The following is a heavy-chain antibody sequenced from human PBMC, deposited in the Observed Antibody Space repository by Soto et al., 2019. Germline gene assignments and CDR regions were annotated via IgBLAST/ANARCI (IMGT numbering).Heavy chain of an antibody. CDR2: ISGSGSST. CDR3: AKGHRFSTSCYFDS. J-gene: IGHJ4*02. V-gene: IGHV3-23*01. Sequence: GRSLRLSCAASGFSFSSNAMSWVRQAPGKGLEWVSAISGSGSSTYYADSVKGRFTISRDNSINTLYLQMNSLRAEDTAVYYCAKGHRFSTSCYFDSWGQGTLVTVSS. D-gene: IGHD2-2*01. CDR1: GFSFSSNA.